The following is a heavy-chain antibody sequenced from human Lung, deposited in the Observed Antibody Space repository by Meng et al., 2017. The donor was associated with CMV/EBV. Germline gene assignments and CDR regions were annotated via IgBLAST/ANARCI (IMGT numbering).Heavy chain of an antibody. V-gene: IGHV1-8*01. D-gene: IGHD2-15*01. CDR3: ARGYCSGGSCPVFDP. CDR1: GYTFTSYE. Sequence: AELKKPGASVKVSCKASGYTFTSYEFNWVRQATGQGLEWMGWMNPNSGNTGYAQKFQGRVTMTRNTSISTAYMELSSLRSEDTAVYYCARGYCSGGSCPVFDPWGQGTLVTVSS. J-gene: IGHJ5*02. CDR2: MNPNSGNT.